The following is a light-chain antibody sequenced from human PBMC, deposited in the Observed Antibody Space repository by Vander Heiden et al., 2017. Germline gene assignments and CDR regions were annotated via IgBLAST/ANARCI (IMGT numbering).Light chain of an antibody. V-gene: IGKV1-39*01. CDR2: AAS. J-gene: IGKJ2*01. CDR1: QTINTD. Sequence: DIQMTQSPSSLSASVGDRVTITCRSSQTINTDLHWYQQKPGKAPKLLISAASSFQSGVPSRFSGSGPETDFTLTINSLQPEDFATYYCQQSYSTPYTFGQGTKLEI. CDR3: QQSYSTPYT.